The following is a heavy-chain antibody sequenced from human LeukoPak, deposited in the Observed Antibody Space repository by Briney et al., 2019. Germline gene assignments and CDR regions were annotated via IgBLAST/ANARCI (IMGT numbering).Heavy chain of an antibody. CDR1: GFTFSSYA. D-gene: IGHD1-26*01. J-gene: IGHJ6*02. CDR3: AREWQWVLDPWYYGMDV. Sequence: GGSLRLSCAASGFTFSSYAMHWVRQAPGKGLEWVAVISYDGSNKYYADSVKGRFTISRDNSKNTLYLQMNSLRAEDTAVYYCAREWQWVLDPWYYGMDVWGQGTTVTVSS. V-gene: IGHV3-30-3*01. CDR2: ISYDGSNK.